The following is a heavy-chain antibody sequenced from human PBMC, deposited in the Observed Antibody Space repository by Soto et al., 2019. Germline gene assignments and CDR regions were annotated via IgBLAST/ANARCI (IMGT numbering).Heavy chain of an antibody. D-gene: IGHD3-10*01. CDR1: GYIFSTNW. V-gene: IGHV5-51*01. Sequence: GESLKISCKASGYIFSTNWIAWIRHVPGKGLEWMGSIFPADSDVRYNPSFQGQVTISVDKSIDTAYLQWNSLKASDTATFYCAKHIYCGSGNYVSYYYADLWGQGTTVTVSS. J-gene: IGHJ6*02. CDR2: IFPADSDV. CDR3: AKHIYCGSGNYVSYYYADL.